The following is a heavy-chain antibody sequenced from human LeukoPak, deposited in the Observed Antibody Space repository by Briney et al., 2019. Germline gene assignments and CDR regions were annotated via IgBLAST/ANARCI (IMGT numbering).Heavy chain of an antibody. Sequence: GASLRLSCAASGFTFSNYWMSWVRQAPGKGLEWVANIKQDGSEKYYVDSVKGRFTISRDNAKNSLYLQMNSLRAEDTAVYYCAELGITMIGGVWGKGTTVTISS. CDR1: GFTFSNYW. V-gene: IGHV3-7*01. J-gene: IGHJ6*04. CDR3: AELGITMIGGV. D-gene: IGHD3-10*02. CDR2: IKQDGSEK.